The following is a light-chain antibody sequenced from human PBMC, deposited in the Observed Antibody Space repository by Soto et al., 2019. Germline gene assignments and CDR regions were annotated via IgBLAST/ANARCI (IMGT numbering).Light chain of an antibody. CDR2: DAS. CDR3: QKDGSSPTWT. J-gene: IGKJ1*01. CDR1: QSVSSY. V-gene: IGKV3-11*01. Sequence: EIVLTQSPATLSLSPGERATLSCRASQSVSSYLAWYQQKPGQAPRLLIYDASNRATGIPARFSGSGSGADFTLTISRLEPEDFAVYYCQKDGSSPTWTFGQGTKVDIK.